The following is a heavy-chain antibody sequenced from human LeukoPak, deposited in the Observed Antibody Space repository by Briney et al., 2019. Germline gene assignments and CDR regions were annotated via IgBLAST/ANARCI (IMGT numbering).Heavy chain of an antibody. CDR2: ISGSGGST. D-gene: IGHD5-24*01. Sequence: GGSLRLSCAASGFTFSSYGMSWVRQAPGKGLEWVSAISGSGGSTYYADSVKGRFTISRENSKNTLYLQMNSLRAEDTAVYYCAKDRRWLQLGAFDIWGQGTMVTVSS. J-gene: IGHJ3*02. CDR1: GFTFSSYG. CDR3: AKDRRWLQLGAFDI. V-gene: IGHV3-23*01.